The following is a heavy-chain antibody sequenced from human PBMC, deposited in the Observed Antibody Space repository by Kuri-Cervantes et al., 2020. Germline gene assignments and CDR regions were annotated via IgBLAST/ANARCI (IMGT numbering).Heavy chain of an antibody. J-gene: IGHJ5*02. CDR1: GYTLTSYD. V-gene: IGHV1-8*01. CDR3: AREQNTAYYGFPFDP. D-gene: IGHD3-10*01. Sequence: ASVKVSCKASGYTLTSYDINWVRQATGQGLEWMGWMNPNSGNTGYAQKFQGRVTMTRDTSISTAYMELSRLRSDDTAVYYCAREQNTAYYGFPFDPWGQGTLVTVSS. CDR2: MNPNSGNT.